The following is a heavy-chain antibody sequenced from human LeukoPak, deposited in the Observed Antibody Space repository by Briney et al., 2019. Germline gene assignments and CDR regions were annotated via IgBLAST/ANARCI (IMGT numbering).Heavy chain of an antibody. CDR2: IKRKGDDGTI. J-gene: IGHJ4*02. D-gene: IGHD3/OR15-3a*01. V-gene: IGHV3-15*01. Sequence: GGSLRLSCAASGLTFNNAWMSWVRQAPGKGLEWVGRIKRKGDDGTIDYAAPVKGRLTISRDDSKNTLYLQMNSLKSEDTAVYYCTAGTGRSDFGYWGQGTLVTVSS. CDR1: GLTFNNAW. CDR3: TAGTGRSDFGY.